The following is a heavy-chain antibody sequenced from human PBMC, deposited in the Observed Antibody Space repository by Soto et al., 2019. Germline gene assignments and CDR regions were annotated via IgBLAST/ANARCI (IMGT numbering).Heavy chain of an antibody. CDR2: MHHGGTT. J-gene: IGHJ6*02. CDR1: GGPINSRSW. D-gene: IGHD3-3*01. CDR3: ATQTISYTWDV. V-gene: IGHV4-4*02. Sequence: QVQLQESGPGLVKPSGTLSLTCVVSGGPINSRSWWSWVRQPPGKGLEWIGEMHHGGTTYYNPSLKNRIITSFDKSKTHFSLELTSVTAADTAIYYCATQTISYTWDVWGQGTAVTVSS.